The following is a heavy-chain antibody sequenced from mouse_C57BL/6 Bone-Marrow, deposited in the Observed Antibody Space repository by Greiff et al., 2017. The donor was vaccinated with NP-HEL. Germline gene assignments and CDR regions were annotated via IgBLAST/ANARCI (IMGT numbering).Heavy chain of an antibody. V-gene: IGHV5-16*01. CDR1: GFTFSDYY. J-gene: IGHJ2*01. D-gene: IGHD3-2*02. Sequence: EVQVVESEGGLVQPGSSMKLSCTASGFTFSDYYMAWVRQVPEKGLEWVANINYDGSSTYYLDSLKSRFIISRDNAKNILYLQMSSLKSEDTATYYCAREDSSGYPDYWGQGTTLTVSS. CDR2: INYDGSST. CDR3: AREDSSGYPDY.